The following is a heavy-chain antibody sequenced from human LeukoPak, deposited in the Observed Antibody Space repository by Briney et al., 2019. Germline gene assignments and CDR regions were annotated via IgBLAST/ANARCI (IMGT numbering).Heavy chain of an antibody. J-gene: IGHJ4*02. CDR2: IYHSGST. CDR3: ARVRSGYSYGYGGYYFDY. CDR1: GYSISSGYY. Sequence: SETLSLTCTVSGYSISSGYYWGWIRQPPGKGLEWIGSIYHSGSTYYNPSLKSRVTISVDTSKNQFSLKLSSVTAADTAVYYCARVRSGYSYGYGGYYFDYWGQGTLVTVSS. V-gene: IGHV4-38-2*02. D-gene: IGHD5-18*01.